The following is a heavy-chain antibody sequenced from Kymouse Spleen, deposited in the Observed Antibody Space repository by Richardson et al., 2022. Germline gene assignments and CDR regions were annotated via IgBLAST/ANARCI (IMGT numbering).Heavy chain of an antibody. V-gene: IGHV4-34*01. CDR2: INHSGST. J-gene: IGHJ4*02. CDR1: GGSFSGYY. Sequence: QVQLQQWGAGLLKPSETLSLTCAVYGGSFSGYYWSWIRQPPGKGLEWIGEINHSGSTNYNPSLKSRVTISVDTSKNQFSLKLSSVTAADTAVYYCARGGYGAPFDYWGQGTLVTVSS. CDR3: ARGGYGAPFDY. D-gene: IGHD4-17*01,IGHD4-23*01.